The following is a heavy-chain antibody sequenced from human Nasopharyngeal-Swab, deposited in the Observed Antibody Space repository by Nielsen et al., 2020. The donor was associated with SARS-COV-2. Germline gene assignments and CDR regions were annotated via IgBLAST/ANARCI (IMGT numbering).Heavy chain of an antibody. Sequence: ASEAVSCRASGYTFTSYAMHWVRQAPGQRGEWMGWSNAGNGNTKYSQKFQGRMTITRDTSESTAYMELSSLRAEDAAEYYGARGLGIVGFPRGGLDVWGQGTTVTVSS. CDR1: GYTFTSYA. CDR3: ARGLGIVGFPRGGLDV. D-gene: IGHD3-3*01. CDR2: SNAGNGNT. V-gene: IGHV1-3*01. J-gene: IGHJ6*02.